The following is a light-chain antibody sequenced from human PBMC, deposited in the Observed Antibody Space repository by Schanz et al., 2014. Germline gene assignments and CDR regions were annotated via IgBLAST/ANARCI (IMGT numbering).Light chain of an antibody. V-gene: IGLV2-18*02. CDR2: EVS. CDR1: SNDVGSYNR. Sequence: QSALTQPPSVSGSPGQSVTISCTGTSNDVGSYNRVSWYQQPPGTAPKLMIYEVSNRPSGVSNRFSGSKSGNTAYLTISGLQADDEADYYCCSYAGSSTWVFGGGTKLTVL. J-gene: IGLJ3*02. CDR3: CSYAGSSTWV.